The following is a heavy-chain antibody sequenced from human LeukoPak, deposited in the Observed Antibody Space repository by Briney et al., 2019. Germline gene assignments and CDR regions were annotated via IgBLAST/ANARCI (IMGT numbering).Heavy chain of an antibody. CDR1: GFTFNSFS. D-gene: IGHD3-9*01. CDR2: SSSSGTAR. V-gene: IGHV3-48*04. CDR3: AREGQAYDTRPTDAFDI. J-gene: IGHJ3*02. Sequence: GGSLRLSCAASGFTFNSFSMNWVRQAPGKGLEWLLYSSSSGTARYYADSVKGRFTISRDNAKNSLYLQMNSLRAEDTAVYYCAREGQAYDTRPTDAFDIWGQGTMVTVSS.